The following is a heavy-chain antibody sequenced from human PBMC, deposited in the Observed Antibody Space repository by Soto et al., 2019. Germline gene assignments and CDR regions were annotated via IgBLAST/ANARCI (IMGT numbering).Heavy chain of an antibody. J-gene: IGHJ4*02. D-gene: IGHD3-22*01. Sequence: GGSLRLSCAASGFTFSSYGMHWVRQAPGKGLEWVAVIWYDGRNTYYADSVKGRFTISRDNSKNTLYLQMNSLRAEDTAVYYCARTAYYYDSSGYYFDFWVQGTLVTFSS. CDR1: GFTFSSYG. CDR3: ARTAYYYDSSGYYFDF. CDR2: IWYDGRNT. V-gene: IGHV3-33*01.